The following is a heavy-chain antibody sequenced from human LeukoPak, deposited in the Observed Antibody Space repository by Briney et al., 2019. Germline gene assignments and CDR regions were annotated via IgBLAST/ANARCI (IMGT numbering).Heavy chain of an antibody. CDR1: GYTFTTYR. CDR3: AREKGMTMKDFDY. J-gene: IGHJ4*02. V-gene: IGHV1-18*01. CDR2: ISTYNGNT. D-gene: IGHD4/OR15-4a*01. Sequence: ASVKVSCKAAGYTFTTYRISWVRQAPGQGLEWMGWISTYNGNTDYAQKFQGRVTMTTDTSTSTAFLDLRSLRSDDSAIYFCAREKGMTMKDFDYWGQGTLVTVSS.